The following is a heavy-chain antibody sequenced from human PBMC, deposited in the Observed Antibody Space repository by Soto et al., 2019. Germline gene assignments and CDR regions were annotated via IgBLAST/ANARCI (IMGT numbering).Heavy chain of an antibody. D-gene: IGHD5-12*01. CDR1: GGSISSGGYY. CDR3: ARDPGYSGYGSRYFDY. V-gene: IGHV4-31*03. Sequence: QVQLQESGPGLVKPSQTLSLTCTVSGGSISSGGYYWSWIRQHPGKGLEWIGSIYYSGSTYYNPSLKRRVTISVDTSKNQFPLKLSSVTAADTAVYYCARDPGYSGYGSRYFDYWGQGTLVTVSS. CDR2: IYYSGST. J-gene: IGHJ4*02.